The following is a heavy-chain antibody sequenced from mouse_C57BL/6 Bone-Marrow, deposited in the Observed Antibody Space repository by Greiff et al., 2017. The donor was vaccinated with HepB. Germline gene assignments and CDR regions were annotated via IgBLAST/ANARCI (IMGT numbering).Heavy chain of an antibody. J-gene: IGHJ3*01. CDR2: IWSGGST. V-gene: IGHV2-2*01. CDR1: GFSLTSYG. Sequence: VQGVESGPGLVQPSQSLSITCTVSGFSLTSYGVHWVRQSPGKGLEWLGVIWSGGSTDYNAAFISRLSISKDNSKSQVFFKMNSLQADDTAIYYCARNDALYYDYDPFAYWGQGTLVTVSA. CDR3: ARNDALYYDYDPFAY. D-gene: IGHD2-4*01.